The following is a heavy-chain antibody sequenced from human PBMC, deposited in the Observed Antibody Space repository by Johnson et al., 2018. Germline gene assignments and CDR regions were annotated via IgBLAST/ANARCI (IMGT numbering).Heavy chain of an antibody. CDR3: ARDDCGSPSCFGL. CDR2: IWYDGSNK. CDR1: GFNFDTYG. Sequence: QVQLVQSGGGVVQPGRSLRLSCAASGFNFDTYGLHWVRQAPGKGLEWVTVIWYDGSNKYYADSVKGRFTISRDNSKNMLYLQVNSLIAEDTAVYYCARDDCGSPSCFGLWGQGTLVTVSS. V-gene: IGHV3-33*08. J-gene: IGHJ4*02. D-gene: IGHD2-2*01.